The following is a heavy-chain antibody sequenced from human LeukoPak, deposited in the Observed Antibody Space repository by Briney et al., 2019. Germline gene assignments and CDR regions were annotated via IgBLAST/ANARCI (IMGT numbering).Heavy chain of an antibody. J-gene: IGHJ4*02. V-gene: IGHV1-69*04. Sequence: ASVKVSCKASGGTFSSYAISWVRQAPGQGLEWMGRIIPILGIANYAQKFQGRVTITADKSTSTAYMELSSLRSEDTAVYYCARNVAVTLSFDYWGQGTLVTVSS. D-gene: IGHD4-11*01. CDR1: GGTFSSYA. CDR2: IIPILGIA. CDR3: ARNVAVTLSFDY.